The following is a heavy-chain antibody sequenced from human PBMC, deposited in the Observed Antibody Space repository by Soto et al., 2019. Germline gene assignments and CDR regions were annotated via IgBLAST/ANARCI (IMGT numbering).Heavy chain of an antibody. J-gene: IGHJ6*03. CDR1: GFTLSNYS. Sequence: EVQLVESGGGLVQPGGSLRVTCAASGFTLSNYSMNWVRQTPGKGLEWVSYIGTSSGATYYADSVKDRFTISRDNAKNSLYLQMNNLRAEDTAVYYCARDALLWFGESFYYYFLDVWGKGTTVTVSS. CDR2: IGTSSGAT. CDR3: ARDALLWFGESFYYYFLDV. V-gene: IGHV3-48*01. D-gene: IGHD3-10*01.